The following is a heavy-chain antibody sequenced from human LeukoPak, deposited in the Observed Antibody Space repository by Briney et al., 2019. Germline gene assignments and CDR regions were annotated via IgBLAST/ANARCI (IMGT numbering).Heavy chain of an antibody. J-gene: IGHJ4*02. Sequence: ASVKVSCKASGYTFTSYYMHWVRQAPGQGLEWMGWINPNSGGTNYAQEFQGRVTMTRDTSISTAYMELSRLRSDDTAVYYCASLSARVPYWGQGTLVTVSS. CDR3: ASLSARVPY. CDR1: GYTFTSYY. V-gene: IGHV1-2*02. D-gene: IGHD2/OR15-2a*01. CDR2: INPNSGGT.